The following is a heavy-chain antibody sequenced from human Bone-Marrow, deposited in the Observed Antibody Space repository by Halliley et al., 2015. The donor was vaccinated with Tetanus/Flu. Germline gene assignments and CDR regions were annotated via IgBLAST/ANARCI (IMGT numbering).Heavy chain of an antibody. CDR1: GFTFSNYA. CDR2: ITSSGDLT. D-gene: IGHD1-26*01. V-gene: IGHV3-64*01. J-gene: IGHJ6*02. CDR3: ARPSSGCPGLGTNFYCYGMDV. Sequence: SLRLSCAASGFTFSNYAMHWVRQTPGKGLEYVSMITSSGDLTYYANSVKGRFTISRDNSKNMLYLHMGSLRTEDMGVYYCARPSSGCPGLGTNFYCYGMDVWGQGTTVPVSS.